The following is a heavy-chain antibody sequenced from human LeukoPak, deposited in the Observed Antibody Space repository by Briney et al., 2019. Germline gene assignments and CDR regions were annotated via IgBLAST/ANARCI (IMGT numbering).Heavy chain of an antibody. D-gene: IGHD3-3*01. V-gene: IGHV4-34*01. Sequence: PSETLSLTCAVYGGSFSGYYWSWIRQPPGKGLEWIGEINHNGSTNYNPSLKSRVTISVDTSKNQFSLKLSSVTAADTAVYYCASFGVVTRYYFDCWGQGTLVTVSS. CDR2: INHNGST. CDR1: GGSFSGYY. CDR3: ASFGVVTRYYFDC. J-gene: IGHJ4*02.